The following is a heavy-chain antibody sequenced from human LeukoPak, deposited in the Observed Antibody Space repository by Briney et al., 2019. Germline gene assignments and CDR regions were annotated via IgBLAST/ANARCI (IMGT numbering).Heavy chain of an antibody. Sequence: PGGSLRLSCAASGFTFSSYSMNWVRQTPGKGLEWVSYISSSSSTIYYADSVRGRFTISRDNAKNSLYLQMNSLRAEDTAVYYCAPLEMATPFDIWGQGTMVTASS. D-gene: IGHD5-24*01. CDR2: ISSSSSTI. CDR3: APLEMATPFDI. CDR1: GFTFSSYS. J-gene: IGHJ3*02. V-gene: IGHV3-48*04.